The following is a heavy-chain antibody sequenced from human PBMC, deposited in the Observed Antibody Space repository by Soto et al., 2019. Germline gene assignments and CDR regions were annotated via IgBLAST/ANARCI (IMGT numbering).Heavy chain of an antibody. D-gene: IGHD7-27*01. CDR3: TRGGLGIVPYYYYGMDV. CDR2: IRSKAYGGTT. V-gene: IGHV3-49*03. CDR1: GFTVGDYA. J-gene: IGHJ6*02. Sequence: GGSLRLSCTASGFTVGDYAMSWFRQAPGKGLEWVGFIRSKAYGGTTEYAASVKGRFTISRDDSKSIAYLQMNSLKTEDTAVYYCTRGGLGIVPYYYYGMDVWGQGTTVTVSS.